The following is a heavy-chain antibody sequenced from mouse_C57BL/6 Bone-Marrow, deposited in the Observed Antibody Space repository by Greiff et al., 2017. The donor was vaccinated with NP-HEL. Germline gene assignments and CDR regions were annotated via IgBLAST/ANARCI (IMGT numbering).Heavy chain of an antibody. J-gene: IGHJ2*01. D-gene: IGHD1-1*01. CDR1: GYAFSSSW. Sequence: VMLVESGPELVKPGASVKISCKASGYAFSSSWMNWVKQRPGKGLEWIGRIYPGDGDTNYNGKFKGKATLTADKSSSTAYMQLSSLTSEDSAVYFCGYYGSRYGNYFDYWGQGTTLTVSS. CDR3: GYYGSRYGNYFDY. CDR2: IYPGDGDT. V-gene: IGHV1-82*01.